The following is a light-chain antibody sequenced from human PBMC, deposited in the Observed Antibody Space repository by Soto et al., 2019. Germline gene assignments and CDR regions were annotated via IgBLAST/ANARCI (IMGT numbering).Light chain of an antibody. CDR2: SAS. J-gene: IGKJ1*01. V-gene: IGKV3-20*01. Sequence: EIVLTQSPGTLSLSPGERATLSCRASQSVSSSYLAWYQQKPGQAPRLLIYSASTRATGIPDRFSGSGSGTYFTLTISRLEPEDFAVYYCQQYGSSPTWTFGQGTKVEI. CDR3: QQYGSSPTWT. CDR1: QSVSSSY.